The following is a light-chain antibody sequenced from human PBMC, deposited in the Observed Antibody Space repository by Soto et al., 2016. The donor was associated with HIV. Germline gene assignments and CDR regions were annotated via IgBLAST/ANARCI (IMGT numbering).Light chain of an antibody. J-gene: IGKJ2*01. CDR3: MQSLQTQYT. CDR1: QSLLNSDGYNS. CDR2: LGS. V-gene: IGKV2-28*01. Sequence: DIVMTQSPLSLPVTPGEPASISCRSSQSLLNSDGYNSLDWYLQKPGQPPQLLIYLGSNRASGVPDRFSGSATGTDFTLKISRVEAEDVGVYYCMQSLQTQYTFGQGTKLEI.